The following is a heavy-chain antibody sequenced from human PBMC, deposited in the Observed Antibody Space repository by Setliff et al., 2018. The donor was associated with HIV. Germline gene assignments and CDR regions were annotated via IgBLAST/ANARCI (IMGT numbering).Heavy chain of an antibody. CDR2: ISAYNGNT. J-gene: IGHJ2*01. Sequence: ASVKVSCKASGYTFTNYGINWVRQAPGQGLEWMGWISAYNGNTNHAQKLQGRVTMTTDTSTSTAYMELRSLRSEDTAMYYCATGPTMVTSKGFWFFDLWGRGTLVTVSS. CDR1: GYTFTNYG. CDR3: ATGPTMVTSKGFWFFDL. D-gene: IGHD4-17*01. V-gene: IGHV1-18*01.